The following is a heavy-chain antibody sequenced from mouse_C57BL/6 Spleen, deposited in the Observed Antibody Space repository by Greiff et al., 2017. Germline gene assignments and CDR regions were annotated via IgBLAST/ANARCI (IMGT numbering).Heavy chain of an antibody. CDR3: ARWDYPY. J-gene: IGHJ2*01. Sequence: QVQLKQPGAELVRPGTSVKLSCKASGYTFTSYWMHWVKQRPGQGLEWIGVIDPSDSYTNYNQKFKGKATLTVDTSSSTAYMQLSSLTSEDSAVYYCARWDYPYWGQGTTLTVSS. V-gene: IGHV1-59*01. CDR1: GYTFTSYW. CDR2: IDPSDSYT. D-gene: IGHD2-4*01.